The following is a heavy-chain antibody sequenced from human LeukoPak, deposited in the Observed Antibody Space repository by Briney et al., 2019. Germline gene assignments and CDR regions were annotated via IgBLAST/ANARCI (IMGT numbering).Heavy chain of an antibody. CDR2: ISSSSSTI. V-gene: IGHV3-48*01. D-gene: IGHD1-14*01. J-gene: IGHJ4*02. Sequence: PGGSLRVSCGASGFTFSNYAMTWVRQAPGKGLEWVSYISSSSSTIYYADSVKGRFTISRDNAKNSLYLQMNSLRAEDTAVYYCARNPWPTGASYWGQGTLVTVSS. CDR3: ARNPWPTGASY. CDR1: GFTFSNYA.